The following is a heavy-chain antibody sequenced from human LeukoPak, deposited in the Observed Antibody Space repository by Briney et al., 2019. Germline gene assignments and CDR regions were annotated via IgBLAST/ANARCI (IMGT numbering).Heavy chain of an antibody. V-gene: IGHV3-23*01. CDR2: ITPNADRT. CDR3: ATMHGYYDGSGYWVQ. CDR1: GFRIIAYW. J-gene: IGHJ1*01. D-gene: IGHD3-22*01. Sequence: GGSLRLSCSASGFRIIAYWMSWVRQAPGKGLEWVSFITPNADRTSYADSVEGRFTISRDNPRNTLYMQMNSLRDEDTAVYYCATMHGYYDGSGYWVQWGQGTLVTVSS.